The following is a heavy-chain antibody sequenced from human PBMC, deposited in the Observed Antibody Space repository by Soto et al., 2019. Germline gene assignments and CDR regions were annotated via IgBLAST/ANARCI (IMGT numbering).Heavy chain of an antibody. Sequence: QVQLQESGPGLVKPSGTLSLTCAVSGGSISSSNWWSWVRQPPGKGLEWIGEIYHSGSTNYNPSLKSRVTISVDKSKNQFSLKLRSATAADTAVYYCARADMGGSSWPFDYWGQGTLVTVSS. J-gene: IGHJ4*02. CDR2: IYHSGST. CDR1: GGSISSSNW. D-gene: IGHD6-13*01. CDR3: ARADMGGSSWPFDY. V-gene: IGHV4-4*02.